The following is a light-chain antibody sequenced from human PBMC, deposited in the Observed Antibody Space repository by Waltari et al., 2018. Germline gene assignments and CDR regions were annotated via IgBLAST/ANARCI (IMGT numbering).Light chain of an antibody. Sequence: QSALTQPPSASGSPGQSVTISCTGTSNDVGGYNYVSWYQQHPGKAPKLMIYEVSKRPSGVPDLFSGAKSGYTASLTVSGLQAEDEADYFCSSYAGSNNVVFGGGTKLTVL. CDR1: SNDVGGYNY. CDR2: EVS. V-gene: IGLV2-8*01. J-gene: IGLJ2*01. CDR3: SSYAGSNNVV.